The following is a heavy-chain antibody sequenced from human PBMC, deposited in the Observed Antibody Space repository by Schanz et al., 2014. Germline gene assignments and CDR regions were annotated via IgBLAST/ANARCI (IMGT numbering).Heavy chain of an antibody. CDR2: ITTSTSYT. CDR3: ARLGRMGAFDI. V-gene: IGHV3-21*05. CDR1: GFTFSSYG. J-gene: IGHJ3*02. Sequence: LVESGGGVVQPGRSLRLSCAASGFTFSSYGMHWVRQAPGKGLEWISYITTSTSYTNYADSVKGRFTISRDNAKKSLFLQMNSLRAEDTAVYYCARLGRMGAFDIWGQGTMVTVSS. D-gene: IGHD2-8*01.